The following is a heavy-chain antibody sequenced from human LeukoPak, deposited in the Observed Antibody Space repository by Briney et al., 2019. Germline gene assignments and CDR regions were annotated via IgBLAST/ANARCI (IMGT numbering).Heavy chain of an antibody. CDR2: IKEDGSAQ. V-gene: IGHV3-7*01. D-gene: IGHD2-2*01. CDR3: ATSSNAPGNH. Sequence: GGSLRLSCAASGFTFNGYWMSWVRQAPGKGLEWVANIKEDGSAQYYVGSVKGRFTISRDNAKNSLNLQMNSLGAEDTAVYYCATSSNAPGNHWGQGTLVTVSS. J-gene: IGHJ5*02. CDR1: GFTFNGYW.